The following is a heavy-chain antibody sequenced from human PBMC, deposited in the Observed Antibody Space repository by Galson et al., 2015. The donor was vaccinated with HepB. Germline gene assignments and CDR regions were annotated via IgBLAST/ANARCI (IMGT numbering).Heavy chain of an antibody. CDR1: GFTFDDYT. J-gene: IGHJ4*02. CDR3: AKDKQQLVAGGYYFDY. Sequence: SLRLSCAASGFTFDDYTMHWVRQAPGKGLEWVSLISWDGGSTYYVDSVKGRFTISRDNSKNSLYLQMNSLRTEDTALYYCAKDKQQLVAGGYYFDYWGQGTLVTVSS. D-gene: IGHD6-13*01. CDR2: ISWDGGST. V-gene: IGHV3-43*01.